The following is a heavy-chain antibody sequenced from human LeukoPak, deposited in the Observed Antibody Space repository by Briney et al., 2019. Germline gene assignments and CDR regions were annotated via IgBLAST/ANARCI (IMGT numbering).Heavy chain of an antibody. D-gene: IGHD3-10*01. V-gene: IGHV4-39*01. J-gene: IGHJ5*02. Sequence: SETLSLTCTVSGGSISSRSYYWGWIRQPPGKGLEWIGSMYYSGNTYYNPSLKSRVTISVDTSKNQFSLKLSSVTAADTAVYYCARLVRVRGVIGNWFDPWGQGTLVTVSS. CDR3: ARLVRVRGVIGNWFDP. CDR2: MYYSGNT. CDR1: GGSISSRSYY.